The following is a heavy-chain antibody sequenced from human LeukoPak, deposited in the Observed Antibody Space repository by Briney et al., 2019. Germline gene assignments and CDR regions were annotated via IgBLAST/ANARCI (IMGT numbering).Heavy chain of an antibody. Sequence: PSETLSLTCTVSGGSISSGGYYWSWIRQPPGKGLEWIGYIYHSGSTYYNPSLKSRVTISVDRSKNQFSLKLSSVTAADTAVYYCARHAQRGYSYGRPKAFDYWGQGTLVTVSS. J-gene: IGHJ4*02. CDR2: IYHSGST. CDR1: GGSISSGGYY. V-gene: IGHV4-30-2*01. CDR3: ARHAQRGYSYGRPKAFDY. D-gene: IGHD5-18*01.